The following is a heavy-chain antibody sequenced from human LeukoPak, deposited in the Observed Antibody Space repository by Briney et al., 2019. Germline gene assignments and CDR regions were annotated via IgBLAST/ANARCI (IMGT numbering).Heavy chain of an antibody. J-gene: IGHJ5*02. CDR1: GYAFIGYY. CDR3: ARDRVGLGMNWFDP. V-gene: IGHV1-2*02. CDR2: INPNSGGT. Sequence: ASVKVSCKASGYAFIGYYIYWLRQAPGQGLAWMGWINPNSGGTRYAQEFQGRVNMTMDTSISTVYMEMRSLRFDDTAVYYCARDRVGLGMNWFDPWGQGTLVIVSS. D-gene: IGHD7-27*01.